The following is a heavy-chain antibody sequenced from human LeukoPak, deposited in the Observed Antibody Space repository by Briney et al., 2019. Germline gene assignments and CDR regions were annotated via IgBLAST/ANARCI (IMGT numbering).Heavy chain of an antibody. D-gene: IGHD3-22*01. CDR3: ARSRGDSCYSGLDY. CDR1: GFAVGSNY. J-gene: IGHJ4*02. CDR2: ISGSGDNT. Sequence: GESLRLSCAASGFAVGSNYMSWVRQAPGKGLEWVSVISGSGDNTHYADSVKGRFTISRDNSKNTLFLQMNSLRAEDTAAYYCARSRGDSCYSGLDYWGQGSLVTVS. V-gene: IGHV3-53*01.